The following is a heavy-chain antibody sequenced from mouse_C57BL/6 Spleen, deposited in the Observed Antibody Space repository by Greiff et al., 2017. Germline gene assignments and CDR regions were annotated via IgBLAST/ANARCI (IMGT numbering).Heavy chain of an antibody. V-gene: IGHV1-42*01. Sequence: VQLQQSGPELVKPGASVKISCKASGYSFTGYYMNWVKQSPEKSLEWIGEINPSTGGTTYNQKFKAKATLTVDKSSSTAYMQLKSLTSEDSAVYYCARRVITTVPHWYFDVWGTGTTVTVSS. D-gene: IGHD1-1*01. CDR1: GYSFTGYY. J-gene: IGHJ1*03. CDR3: ARRVITTVPHWYFDV. CDR2: INPSTGGT.